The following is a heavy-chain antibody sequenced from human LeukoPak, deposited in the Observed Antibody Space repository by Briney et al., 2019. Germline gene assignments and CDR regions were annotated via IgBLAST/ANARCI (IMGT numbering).Heavy chain of an antibody. Sequence: GGSLRLSCAASGFTFSSYSMNWVRQAPGKGLEWVSSTSSSSSYIYYADSVKGRFTISRDNAKNSLYLQMNSLRAEDTAVYYCARVTYYYDSSGYSSGGRSYYYGMDVWGQGTTVTVSS. CDR3: ARVTYYYDSSGYSSGGRSYYYGMDV. D-gene: IGHD3-22*01. J-gene: IGHJ6*02. CDR2: TSSSSSYI. CDR1: GFTFSSYS. V-gene: IGHV3-21*01.